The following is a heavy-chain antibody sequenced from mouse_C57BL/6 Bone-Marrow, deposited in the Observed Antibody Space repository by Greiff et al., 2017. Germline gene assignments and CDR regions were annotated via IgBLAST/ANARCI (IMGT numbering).Heavy chain of an antibody. CDR1: GFNIKNTY. J-gene: IGHJ1*03. CDR2: IDPANGNT. D-gene: IGHD1-1*01. CDR3: ARNLLLRSWYFDV. V-gene: IGHV14-3*01. Sequence: EVQLQESVAELVRPGASVKLSCTASGFNIKNTYMHWVKQRPEQGLEWIGRIDPANGNTKYAPKFQGKATITADTSSNTAYLQLSSLTSEDTANYYCARNLLLRSWYFDVWGTGTTVTVSS.